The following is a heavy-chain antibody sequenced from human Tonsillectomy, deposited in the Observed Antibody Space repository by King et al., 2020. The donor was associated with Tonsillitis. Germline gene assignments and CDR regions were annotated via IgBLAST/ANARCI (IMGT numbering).Heavy chain of an antibody. CDR1: TIYW. Sequence: TIYWIGWVRQMPGNSLEWMGIIYPYDSDTRYSPSFQGQVTISVDKSISTAYLHWSSLKASDTAMYYCARPVGLSARSDYCGQGFLVTV. CDR2: IYPYDSDT. J-gene: IGHJ4*02. D-gene: IGHD1-26*01. CDR3: ARPVGLSARSDY. V-gene: IGHV5-51*06.